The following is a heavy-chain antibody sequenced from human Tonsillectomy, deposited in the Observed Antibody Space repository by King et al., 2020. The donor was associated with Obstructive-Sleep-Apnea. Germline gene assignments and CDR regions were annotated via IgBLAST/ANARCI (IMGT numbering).Heavy chain of an antibody. D-gene: IGHD3-10*01. CDR3: ARHLSHMLRGKTTGYNWFDP. Sequence: QLQESGPGLVKPSETLSLTCTVSGGSISSYYWSWIRQPPGKGLEYIGYISYSGSTNYNPSLKIRVTISVDTSKNHFSLKLSSVTAADTAVYYCARHLSHMLRGKTTGYNWFDPWGQGTLVTVSS. V-gene: IGHV4-59*08. J-gene: IGHJ5*02. CDR1: GGSISSYY. CDR2: ISYSGST.